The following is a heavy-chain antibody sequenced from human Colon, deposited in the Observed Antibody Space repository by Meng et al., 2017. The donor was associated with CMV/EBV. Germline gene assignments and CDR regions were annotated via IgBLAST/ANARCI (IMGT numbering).Heavy chain of an antibody. D-gene: IGHD4-17*01. CDR2: IRYDGINK. J-gene: IGHJ4*02. CDR1: GFNFGSHG. V-gene: IGHV3-30*02. CDR3: AKGGDTVLDY. Sequence: GESLKISCAASGFNFGSHGMHWVRQAPGKGLEWVAFIRYDGINKYYADSVKGRFTISRDNSKSTLYLQMSSVRGDDTAVYYCAKGGDTVLDYWGQGTQVTVSS.